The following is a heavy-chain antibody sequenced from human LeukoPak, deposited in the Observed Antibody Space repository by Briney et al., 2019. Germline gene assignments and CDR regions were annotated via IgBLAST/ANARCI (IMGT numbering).Heavy chain of an antibody. D-gene: IGHD2-2*01. J-gene: IGHJ6*03. CDR1: GGTFSSYT. Sequence: SVKVSCKASGGTFSSYTISWVRQAPGQGLEWMGRIIPILGIANYAQKFQGRVTITADKSTSTAYMELSSLRSEDTAVYYCARGYCSSTSCYAGGYYYYMDVGGKGTTVTVSS. CDR3: ARGYCSSTSCYAGGYYYYMDV. V-gene: IGHV1-69*02. CDR2: IIPILGIA.